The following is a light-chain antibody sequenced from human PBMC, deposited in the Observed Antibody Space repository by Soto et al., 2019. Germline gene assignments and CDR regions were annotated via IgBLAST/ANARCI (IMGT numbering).Light chain of an antibody. Sequence: EIVLTQSPGTLSLSPGEIATLSFRASETSSSNYLACYQQKPGQSPSLLISGASRRATGIPDRVSGSGSGTDFTLTISRLEPEDFAVYYCHQYNGWPRTFGQGTKVDI. CDR3: HQYNGWPRT. J-gene: IGKJ1*01. CDR2: GAS. CDR1: ETSSSNY. V-gene: IGKV3-20*01.